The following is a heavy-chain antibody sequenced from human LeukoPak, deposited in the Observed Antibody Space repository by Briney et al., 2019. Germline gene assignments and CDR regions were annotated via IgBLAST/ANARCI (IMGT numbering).Heavy chain of an antibody. J-gene: IGHJ4*02. CDR3: AADFYTSYHLGY. Sequence: QSGGSLRLSCAASGFTVSSNYMSWVRQAPGKGLEWVSIIYRSGSISYADSVKGRFIISRDSSTNTLSLQMTSLRAEDTAVYYCAADFYTSYHLGYWGQGTLVTVSS. CDR2: IYRSGSI. V-gene: IGHV3-66*01. CDR1: GFTVSSNY. D-gene: IGHD3-16*01.